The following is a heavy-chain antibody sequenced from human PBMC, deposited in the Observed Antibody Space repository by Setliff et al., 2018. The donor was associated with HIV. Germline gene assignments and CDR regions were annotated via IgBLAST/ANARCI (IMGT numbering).Heavy chain of an antibody. D-gene: IGHD3-16*02. CDR1: GGSININAYY. CDR2: IYYSGST. V-gene: IGHV4-31*03. CDR3: ARGRGVYDYVWGSYRYKGAFDI. Sequence: SETLSLTCTVSGGSININAYYWSWVRQHPGKGLEWIGYIYYSGSTYYNPSLKGRLTLSIDTSKNQFSLKLSSVTAADTAVYYCARGRGVYDYVWGSYRYKGAFDIWGQGTMVTVSS. J-gene: IGHJ3*02.